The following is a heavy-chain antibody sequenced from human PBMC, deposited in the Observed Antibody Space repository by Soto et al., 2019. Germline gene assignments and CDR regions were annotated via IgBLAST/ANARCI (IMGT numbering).Heavy chain of an antibody. V-gene: IGHV4-61*01. J-gene: IGHJ4*02. CDR3: ASYSSGWYDVSY. D-gene: IGHD6-19*01. CDR1: GGSVSSGNYY. CDR2: IYYTGST. Sequence: QVQPQESGPGLVKPSETLSLTCTVSGGSVSSGNYYWSWIRQPPGKALEWIGYIYYTGSTNYNPSLKSRVTISVDTSKNQFSLKLSSVTAADTTVYYCASYSSGWYDVSYWGQGTLVTVSS.